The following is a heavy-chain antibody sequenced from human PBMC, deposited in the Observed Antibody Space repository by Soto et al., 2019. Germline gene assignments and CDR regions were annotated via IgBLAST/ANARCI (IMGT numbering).Heavy chain of an antibody. Sequence: SETLSLTCTVSGGSISSGGYYWSWIRQHPGKGLEWIGYIYYSGSTYYNPSLKSRVTISVDTSKNQFSLKLSSVTAADTAVYYCARDRRYLMTYYFDYWGQGTLVTVSS. D-gene: IGHD2-8*01. CDR1: GGSISSGGYY. J-gene: IGHJ4*02. CDR3: ARDRRYLMTYYFDY. CDR2: IYYSGST. V-gene: IGHV4-31*03.